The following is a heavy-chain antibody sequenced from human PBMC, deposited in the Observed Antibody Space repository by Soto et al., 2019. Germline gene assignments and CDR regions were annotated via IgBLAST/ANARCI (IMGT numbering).Heavy chain of an antibody. CDR3: AKDRVGSPFDYIWGSYAKEGVQLVNWFDP. CDR2: ISGSGGST. CDR1: GFTFSSYA. Sequence: PGGSLRLSCAASGFTFSSYAMSWVRQAPGKGLEWVSAISGSGGSTYYADSVKGRFTISRDNSKNTLYLQMNSLRAEDTAVYYCAKDRVGSPFDYIWGSYAKEGVQLVNWFDPWGQGTLVTVSS. V-gene: IGHV3-23*01. D-gene: IGHD3-16*01. J-gene: IGHJ5*02.